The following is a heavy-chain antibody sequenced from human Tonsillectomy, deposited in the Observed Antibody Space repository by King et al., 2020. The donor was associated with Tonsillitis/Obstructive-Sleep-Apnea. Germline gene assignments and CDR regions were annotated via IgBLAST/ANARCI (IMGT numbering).Heavy chain of an antibody. V-gene: IGHV3-74*01. Sequence: EVQLVESGGGFVQPGGSLRLSCAASGFTFSSYWMHWVRQAPGKGLVWVSRINSDGSSTSYADSVKGRLTISRDKAKNTLYLQMNRLRAEDTAVYYCARILQGYSYFDLWGRGTLVTVSS. CDR3: ARILQGYSYFDL. CDR1: GFTFSSYW. D-gene: IGHD1-26*01. CDR2: INSDGSST. J-gene: IGHJ2*01.